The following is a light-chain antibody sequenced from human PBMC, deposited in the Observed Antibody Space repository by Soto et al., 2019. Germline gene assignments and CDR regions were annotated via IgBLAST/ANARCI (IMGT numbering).Light chain of an antibody. Sequence: EVVLTQSPDTLSLSPGGSATLSCRASQSVSSYLAWYQQRPGQALRLLIYDVSKRATGIPARFSGSGSRTDFTLTITSLEPEDFAIYFCHQRSNWPLTFGGRTKLEIK. CDR2: DVS. CDR3: HQRSNWPLT. V-gene: IGKV3-11*01. CDR1: QSVSSY. J-gene: IGKJ4*01.